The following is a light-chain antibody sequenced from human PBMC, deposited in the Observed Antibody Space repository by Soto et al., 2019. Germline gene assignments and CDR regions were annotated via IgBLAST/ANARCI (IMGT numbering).Light chain of an antibody. CDR1: QSVSSSY. CDR3: QQYGSSPPYT. J-gene: IGKJ2*01. V-gene: IGKV3-20*01. CDR2: GAS. Sequence: EIVLTQSPGTLSLSPGERATLSCRASQSVSSSYLAWYQQKPGQAPRLLIYGASSRATGIPDRFSGSGSGTDFTHIISRLEGEDLAVYYCQQYGSSPPYTFGQGTKLEIK.